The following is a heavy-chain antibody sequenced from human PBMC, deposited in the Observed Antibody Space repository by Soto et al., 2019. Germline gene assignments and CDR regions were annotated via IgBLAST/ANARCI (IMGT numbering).Heavy chain of an antibody. CDR3: ARYVTYQDYGDY. D-gene: IGHD2-2*01. CDR1: GGSISSSDYY. CDR2: MTYSGTT. J-gene: IGHJ4*02. Sequence: QLQLQESGPGLVKPSETLSLTCTVAGGSISSSDYYWSWVRQPPGKGLEWIGCMTYSGTTYYNPSLRSRVTISVDTSKTQFSVRLTSVTAADTAVYYCARYVTYQDYGDYWSQGSLVTVSS. V-gene: IGHV4-39*01.